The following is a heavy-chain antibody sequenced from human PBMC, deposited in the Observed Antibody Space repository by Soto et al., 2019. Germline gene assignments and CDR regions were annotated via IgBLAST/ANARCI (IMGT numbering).Heavy chain of an antibody. V-gene: IGHV3-21*01. J-gene: IGHJ6*02. Sequence: PLVSLRLSCAASGFTFSSYSMNWVRQAPGKGLEWVSSISSSSSYIYYADSVKGRFTISRDNAKNSLYLQMNSLRAEDTAVYYGARVSILGVLPPIDDGMYVWRLGTSV. CDR2: ISSSSSYI. CDR3: ARVSILGVLPPIDDGMYV. CDR1: GFTFSSYS. D-gene: IGHD3-3*01.